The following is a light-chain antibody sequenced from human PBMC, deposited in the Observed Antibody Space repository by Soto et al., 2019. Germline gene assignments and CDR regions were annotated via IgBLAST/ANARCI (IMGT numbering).Light chain of an antibody. CDR2: DVS. J-gene: IGKJ5*01. CDR3: QQTFSTSIT. Sequence: DIQMTQSPSSLSASVGDRVTITCRASQTISNFLNWYQQRSGEAPKLLLYDVSTLQTGVPSRFSGSASGADFSLTISSLQPEDLGTYYCQQTFSTSITFGQGTRLEIK. V-gene: IGKV1-39*01. CDR1: QTISNF.